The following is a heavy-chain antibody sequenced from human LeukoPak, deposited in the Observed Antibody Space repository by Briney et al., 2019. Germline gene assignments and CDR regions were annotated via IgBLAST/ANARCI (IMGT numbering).Heavy chain of an antibody. CDR3: ARELGWDNITSFHF. V-gene: IGHV3-66*01. CDR2: VFSGGYT. J-gene: IGHJ4*02. CDR1: GFSTYSNY. D-gene: IGHD1-26*01. Sequence: GGSLRLSCVASGFSTYSNYMSWVRQPPGKGLEWVSVVFSGGYTNHAESVRGRFIVSRDLSRNTIYLQMNDLRPEDTAGYYCARELGWDNITSFHFWGQGVLVTVSS.